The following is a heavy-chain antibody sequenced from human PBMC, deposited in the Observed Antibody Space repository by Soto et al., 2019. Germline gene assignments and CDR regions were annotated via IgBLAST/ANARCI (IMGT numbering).Heavy chain of an antibody. CDR2: IYYSGST. D-gene: IGHD6-19*01. Sequence: QVQLQESGPGLVKPSETLSLTCTVSGGSISSYYWSWIRQPPGKGLEWIGYIYYSGSTNYNPSLKSRVTIYVDTSKNQFSLKLSSVTAADTAVYYCARWLVGRGNWFDPWGQGTLVTVSS. V-gene: IGHV4-59*01. CDR3: ARWLVGRGNWFDP. CDR1: GGSISSYY. J-gene: IGHJ5*02.